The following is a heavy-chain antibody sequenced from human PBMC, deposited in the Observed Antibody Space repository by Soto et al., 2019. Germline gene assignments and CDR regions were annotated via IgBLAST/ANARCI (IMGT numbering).Heavy chain of an antibody. D-gene: IGHD1-26*01. CDR1: GATFSSYA. CDR2: IIPIFGTA. V-gene: IGHV1-69*06. CDR3: ARVVGATSYYYGMDV. J-gene: IGHJ6*04. Sequence: SVEVSCKAPGATFSSYAISWVRQAAGQGLEWMGGIIPIFGTANYAQKFQGRVTITADKSTSTAYVELSRLRSEDTAVYYCARVVGATSYYYGMDVWGEGTTVTVSS.